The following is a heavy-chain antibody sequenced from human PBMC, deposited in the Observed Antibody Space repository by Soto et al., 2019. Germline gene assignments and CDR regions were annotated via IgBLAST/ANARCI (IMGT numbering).Heavy chain of an antibody. V-gene: IGHV4-39*01. J-gene: IGHJ5*02. D-gene: IGHD3-16*01. CDR1: GGSISSSSYY. CDR2: IYYSGST. CDR3: AKNPFWEPLPAGGFAP. Sequence: PSETLSLTCTVSGGSISSSSYYWGWIRQPPGKGLEWIGSIYYSGSTYYNPSLKSRVTISVDTSKNQFSLKLSSVTAADTAVYYCAKNPFWEPLPAGGFAPGGKGTLVTVSS.